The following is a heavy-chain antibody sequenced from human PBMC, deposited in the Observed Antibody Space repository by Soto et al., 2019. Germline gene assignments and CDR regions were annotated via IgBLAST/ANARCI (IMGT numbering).Heavy chain of an antibody. V-gene: IGHV1-3*01. CDR2: INAGNGNT. D-gene: IGHD3-3*01. Sequence: ASVKVSCKASGYTFTSYAMHWVRQAPGQRLEWMGWINAGNGNTKYSQKFQGRVTITRDTSASTAYMELSSLRSEDTAVYYCARDALRFLEWSSYYFDYWGQATLVTVSS. CDR3: ARDALRFLEWSSYYFDY. J-gene: IGHJ4*02. CDR1: GYTFTSYA.